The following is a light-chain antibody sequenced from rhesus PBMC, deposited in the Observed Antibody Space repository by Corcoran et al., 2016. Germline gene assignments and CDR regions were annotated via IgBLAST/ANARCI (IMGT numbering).Light chain of an antibody. V-gene: IGLV2-13*03. CDR3: SSYASSSTYM. Sequence: QAAPTKSPSLSGSPGHSVTISCTGTSSDIGGYNRVSWYQQHPGKAPKLMIYEVSKRPSGVSDRFSGSKSGNTASLTISGLLAEDEADYYCSSYASSSTYMFGAGTRLTVL. J-gene: IGLJ1*01. CDR2: EVS. CDR1: SSDIGGYNR.